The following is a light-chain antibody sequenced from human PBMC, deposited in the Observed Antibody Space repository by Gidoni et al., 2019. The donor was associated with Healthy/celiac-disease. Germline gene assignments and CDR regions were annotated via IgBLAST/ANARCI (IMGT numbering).Light chain of an antibody. J-gene: IGLJ2*01. V-gene: IGLV2-23*02. CDR1: SSDVGSYNL. Sequence: QSALTQPASVSGSLAQPTTISCTGTSSDVGSYNLVSWYQQHPGKAPKLMIYEVSKRPSGVSNRFSGSKSGNTASLTISGLQAEDEADYYCCSYAGSSSGVVFGGGTKLTVL. CDR2: EVS. CDR3: CSYAGSSSGVV.